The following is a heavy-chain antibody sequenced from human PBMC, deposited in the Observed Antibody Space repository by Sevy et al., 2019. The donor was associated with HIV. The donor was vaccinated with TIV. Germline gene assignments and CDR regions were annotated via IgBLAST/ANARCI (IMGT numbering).Heavy chain of an antibody. CDR3: AKEERGLYEDKAGYYADGPSVDY. J-gene: IGHJ4*01. CDR2: ISFDGNKK. V-gene: IGHV3-30*18. D-gene: IGHD3-22*01. CDR1: GFIFSGYG. Sequence: GGSLRLSCAASGFIFSGYGMHWVRQAPGRGLEWVSFISFDGNKKYYAEFVKGRFTISKDTSKNTLFLEMNSLGAEDTAVYFCAKEERGLYEDKAGYYADGPSVDYWGQGTLVTVSS.